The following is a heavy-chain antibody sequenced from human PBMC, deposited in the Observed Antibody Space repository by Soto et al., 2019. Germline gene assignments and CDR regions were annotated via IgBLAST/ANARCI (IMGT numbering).Heavy chain of an antibody. D-gene: IGHD1-1*01. J-gene: IGHJ4*02. CDR1: GFTFSSYG. CDR2: IWYAGCRK. Sequence: QVQVEESGGGVVQPGGSLRLSCAASGFTFSSYGMHWVRQAPGKGLEWVAVIWYAGCRKFYKDSVKGRFTISRDNSKNNLYLRMNSLRDEDTAVYYCARGFGNNCGRFDYWGQGNLVTVSS. V-gene: IGHV3-33*01. CDR3: ARGFGNNCGRFDY.